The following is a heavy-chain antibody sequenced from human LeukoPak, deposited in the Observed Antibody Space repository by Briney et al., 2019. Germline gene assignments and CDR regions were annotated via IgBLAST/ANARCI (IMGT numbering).Heavy chain of an antibody. Sequence: SETLPLTCTVSGGSISSYYWSWIRQPPGKGLEWIGYIYYSGSTNYNPSLKSRVTISVDTSKNQFSLKLSSVTAADTAVYYCARAKGPKFGELLRRDYYGMDVWGQGTTVTVSS. CDR3: ARAKGPKFGELLRRDYYGMDV. J-gene: IGHJ6*02. CDR1: GGSISSYY. V-gene: IGHV4-59*01. CDR2: IYYSGST. D-gene: IGHD3-10*01.